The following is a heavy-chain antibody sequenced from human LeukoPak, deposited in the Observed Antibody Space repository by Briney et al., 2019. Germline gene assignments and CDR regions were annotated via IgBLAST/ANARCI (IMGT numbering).Heavy chain of an antibody. V-gene: IGHV3-33*01. CDR1: GFTSSSYG. Sequence: GSLRLSCAASGFTSSSYGMHWVRQAPGKGLEWVAVIWYDGSNKYYADSVKGRFTISRDNSKNTLYLQMNSLRAEDTAVYYCAREDAAEDAFDIWGQGTMVTVSS. CDR2: IWYDGSNK. CDR3: AREDAAEDAFDI. D-gene: IGHD1-14*01. J-gene: IGHJ3*02.